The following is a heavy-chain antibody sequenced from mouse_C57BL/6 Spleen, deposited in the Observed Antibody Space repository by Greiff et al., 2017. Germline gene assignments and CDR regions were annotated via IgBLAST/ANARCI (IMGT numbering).Heavy chain of an antibody. J-gene: IGHJ1*03. CDR3: ARESVDWYFDV. CDR2: IYPRDGST. V-gene: IGHV1-78*01. Sequence: QVQLQQSDAELVKPGASVKISCKASGYTFTDHPIHWMKQRPEQGLEWIGYIYPRDGSTKYNEKFKGKDTLTAEKSSRTAYMQLNSLTSEDSAVYFCARESVDWYFDVWGTGTTVTVSS. CDR1: GYTFTDHP.